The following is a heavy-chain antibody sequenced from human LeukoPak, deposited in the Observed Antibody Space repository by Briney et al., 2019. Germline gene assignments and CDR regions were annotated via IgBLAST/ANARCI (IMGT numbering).Heavy chain of an antibody. Sequence: ASVKVSCKASGYTFTSQYMHWVRQAPGQGLEWMGIINPSGGSTSYAQKFQGRITMTRDMSTSTVYMELSSLRSEDTAVYYCASVAYDSSGYFSDALFDYWGQGTLVTVSS. D-gene: IGHD3-22*01. V-gene: IGHV1-46*01. CDR2: INPSGGST. J-gene: IGHJ4*02. CDR3: ASVAYDSSGYFSDALFDY. CDR1: GYTFTSQY.